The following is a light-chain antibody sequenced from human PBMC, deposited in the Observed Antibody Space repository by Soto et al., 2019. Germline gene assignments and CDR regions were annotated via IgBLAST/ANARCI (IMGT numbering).Light chain of an antibody. V-gene: IGLV2-23*01. CDR2: EGS. CDR1: SSGVENYNL. CDR3: SSYAGAVV. J-gene: IGLJ2*01. Sequence: QSALTQPASVSGSPEQSITLSCTRTSSGVENYNLVSWYQHRPGKAPKLMIYEGSQRPSGVSDRFSGSKSGNTASLTISGLRAEDEADYYCSSYAGAVVFGGGTKLTVL.